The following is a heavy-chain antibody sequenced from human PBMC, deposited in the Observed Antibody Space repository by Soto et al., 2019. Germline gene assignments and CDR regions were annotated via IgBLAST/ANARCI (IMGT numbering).Heavy chain of an antibody. D-gene: IGHD2-8*01. CDR3: ARDKIGCTNGVCSHPRGYYGMDV. Sequence: GASVKVSCKASGGTFSSYAISWVRQAPGQGLEWMGGIIPIFGTANYAQKFQGRVTITADESTSTAYMELSSLRSEDTAVYYCARDKIGCTNGVCSHPRGYYGMDVWGQGTTVTVSS. J-gene: IGHJ6*02. CDR2: IIPIFGTA. V-gene: IGHV1-69*13. CDR1: GGTFSSYA.